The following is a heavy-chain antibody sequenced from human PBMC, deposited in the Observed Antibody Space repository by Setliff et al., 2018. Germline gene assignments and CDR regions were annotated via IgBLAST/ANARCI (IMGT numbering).Heavy chain of an antibody. Sequence: PSETLSLTCTVSGGSITSGRYYWGWIRQPPGQGLEWIASIHYSENTYYNPSLKTRVTISVDTSKNQFSLKLSFVTAADTAVYFCARQPSSGAYYNPRPYYFDSWGQGTLVTVSS. J-gene: IGHJ4*02. V-gene: IGHV4-39*01. CDR2: IHYSENT. D-gene: IGHD3-10*01. CDR3: ARQPSSGAYYNPRPYYFDS. CDR1: GGSITSGRYY.